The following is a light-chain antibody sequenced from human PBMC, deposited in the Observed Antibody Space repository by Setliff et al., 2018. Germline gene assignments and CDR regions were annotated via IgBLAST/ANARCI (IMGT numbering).Light chain of an antibody. CDR3: SSYAGNYHYV. CDR2: EVS. CDR1: SSDVGGYNF. Sequence: QSALTQPRSVSGSPGQSVTISCTGTSSDVGGYNFVSWYQQQPGKAPQLIIFEVSRRPSGVPDRFSGSKSDNTASLTVSGLQADDEADYYCSSYAGNYHYVFGTGTKGTVL. V-gene: IGLV2-11*01. J-gene: IGLJ1*01.